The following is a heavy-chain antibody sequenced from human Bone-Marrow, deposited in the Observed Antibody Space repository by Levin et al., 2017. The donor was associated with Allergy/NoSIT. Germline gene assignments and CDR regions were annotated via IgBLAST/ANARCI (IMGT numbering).Heavy chain of an antibody. CDR1: GFTFSSYG. CDR2: IWYDGSNK. Sequence: GESLKISCAASGFTFSSYGMHWVRQAPGKGLEWVAVIWYDGSNKYYADSVKGRFTISRDNSKNTLYLQMNSLRAEDTAVYYCARDSLLEEVVATTGDYYYGMDVWGQGTTVTVSS. D-gene: IGHD5-12*01. V-gene: IGHV3-33*01. CDR3: ARDSLLEEVVATTGDYYYGMDV. J-gene: IGHJ6*02.